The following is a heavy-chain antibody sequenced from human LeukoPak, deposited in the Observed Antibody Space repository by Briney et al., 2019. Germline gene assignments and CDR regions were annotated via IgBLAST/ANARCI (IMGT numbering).Heavy chain of an antibody. V-gene: IGHV4-30-4*01. CDR3: ARGLYYGSQTPFDP. D-gene: IGHD3-10*01. J-gene: IGHJ5*02. CDR2: IYYSGST. CDR1: GGSISSGDYY. Sequence: SETLSLTCTVSGGSISSGDYYWSWIRQPPGKGLEWIGYIYYSGSTYYNPSLKSRVTISVDTSKNQFSLKLSSVTAADTAVYYSARGLYYGSQTPFDPWGQGTLVTVSS.